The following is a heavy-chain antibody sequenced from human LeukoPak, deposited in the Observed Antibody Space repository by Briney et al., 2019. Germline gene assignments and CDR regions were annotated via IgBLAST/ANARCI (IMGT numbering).Heavy chain of an antibody. J-gene: IGHJ3*02. Sequence: SETLSLTCTVSGGSISSYYWSWIRQPPGEXXXXIAYVHXXGXTKHXQSLKSRDTISVDTPNQQISLRLSSVTAADTAMYYCARQPAATAAFDIWGLGTMVTVSS. D-gene: IGHD5-18*01. V-gene: IGHV4-59*08. CDR2: VHXXGXT. CDR3: ARQPAATAAFDI. CDR1: GGSISSYY.